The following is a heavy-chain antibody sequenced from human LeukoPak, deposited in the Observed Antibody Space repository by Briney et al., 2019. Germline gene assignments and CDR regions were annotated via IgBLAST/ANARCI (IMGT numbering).Heavy chain of an antibody. J-gene: IGHJ6*02. CDR2: LSSGGST. V-gene: IGHV3-53*01. D-gene: IGHD3-10*01. CDR3: ASTAYNSGSCFYYYGMDV. Sequence: GGSLRLSCAASGFTVSTNYMSWVRQAPGRGLEWVSVLSSGGSTYYADSVKGRFTISRDNSKNTLYLQMNSLRAEDTAVYYCASTAYNSGSCFYYYGMDVWGQGTTVTVSS. CDR1: GFTVSTNY.